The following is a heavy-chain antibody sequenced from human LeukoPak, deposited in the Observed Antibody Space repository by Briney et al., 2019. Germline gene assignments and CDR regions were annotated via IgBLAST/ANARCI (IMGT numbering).Heavy chain of an antibody. Sequence: GGSLRLSCAVSGFTFSNYAMNWVRRAPGKGLEWVSGISGSSGTIYYAAFVKGWFTISRDYSQNTLYLQMNGLRAEDTAVYYCAKAVEMDIIPWCIDYWGQGTLVTVSS. CDR3: AKAVEMDIIPWCIDY. J-gene: IGHJ4*02. CDR1: GFTFSNYA. CDR2: ISGSSGTI. V-gene: IGHV3-23*01. D-gene: IGHD5-24*01.